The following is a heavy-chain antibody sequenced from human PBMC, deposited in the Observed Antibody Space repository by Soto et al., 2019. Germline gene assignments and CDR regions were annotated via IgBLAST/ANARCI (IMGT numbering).Heavy chain of an antibody. D-gene: IGHD3-16*01. V-gene: IGHV4-59*01. CDR2: IYYSGST. CDR3: ARGGRRVYFDY. J-gene: IGHJ4*02. CDR1: GGSISSYY. Sequence: PSETLSLTCTVSGGSISSYYWSWIRQPPGKGLEWIGYIYYSGSTNYNPSLKSRVTISVDTSKNQFSLKLSSLTAADTAVYYCARGGRRVYFDYWGQGTLVTVS.